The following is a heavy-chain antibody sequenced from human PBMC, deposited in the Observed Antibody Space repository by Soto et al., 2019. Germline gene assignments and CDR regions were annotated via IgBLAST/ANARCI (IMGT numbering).Heavy chain of an antibody. V-gene: IGHV3-23*01. CDR3: AKDQGYSSRWDRGD. CDR1: GFTFSSYA. Sequence: EVQLLESGGGLVQPGGSLRLSCAASGFTFSSYAMSWVRQAPGKGLEWGSAISGSGGSTYYADSVKGRFTISRDNSKNTLYLQMNSLRAEDTAVYYCAKDQGYSSRWDRGDWGQGTLVTVSS. J-gene: IGHJ4*02. D-gene: IGHD6-13*01. CDR2: ISGSGGST.